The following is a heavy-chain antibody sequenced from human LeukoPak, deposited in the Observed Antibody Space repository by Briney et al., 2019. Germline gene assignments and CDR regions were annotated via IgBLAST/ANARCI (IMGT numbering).Heavy chain of an antibody. CDR2: ISGSGGST. V-gene: IGHV3-23*01. Sequence: GGSLRLSCAASGFTFSSYAMSWVRQAPGKGLEWVSAISGSGGSTYYADSVKGRFTISRDNSKNTLYLQMNSLRAEDTAVYYCAKAVFGGGSRHGSVYFDYWGQGTLVTVSS. J-gene: IGHJ4*02. D-gene: IGHD2-15*01. CDR1: GFTFSSYA. CDR3: AKAVFGGGSRHGSVYFDY.